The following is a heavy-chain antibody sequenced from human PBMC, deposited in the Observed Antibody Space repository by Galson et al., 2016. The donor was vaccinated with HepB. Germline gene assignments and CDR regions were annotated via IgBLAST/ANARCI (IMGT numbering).Heavy chain of an antibody. D-gene: IGHD2-2*01. Sequence: SLRLSCAASGFTFSNYAMSWVRQAPGKGLEWVSSISGSGDTTYDADAVRGRFTISRDNSRNTLSLQMDGLRAEDSAIYYCAKGNIVQVPAAPYAWGQGALVTVSS. V-gene: IGHV3-23*01. CDR2: ISGSGDTT. CDR1: GFTFSNYA. J-gene: IGHJ5*02. CDR3: AKGNIVQVPAAPYA.